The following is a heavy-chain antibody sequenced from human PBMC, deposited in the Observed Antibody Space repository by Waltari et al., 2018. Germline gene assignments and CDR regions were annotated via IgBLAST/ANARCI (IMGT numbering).Heavy chain of an antibody. J-gene: IGHJ4*02. V-gene: IGHV3-48*04. Sequence: EVQLVESGEGLVQPGGSLRLSCAASGFTFSSYSMNWVRQAPGKGLEWVSYISSSSSTIYYADSVKGRFTIARDNAKNSLYLQMNSLRAEDTAVYYCARDREGDPVDYWGQGTLVTVSS. CDR1: GFTFSSYS. CDR2: ISSSSSTI. D-gene: IGHD3-16*01. CDR3: ARDREGDPVDY.